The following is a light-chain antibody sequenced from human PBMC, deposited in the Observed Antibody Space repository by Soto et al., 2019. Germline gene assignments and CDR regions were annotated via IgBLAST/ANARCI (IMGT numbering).Light chain of an antibody. CDR1: QSISSW. J-gene: IGKJ4*01. CDR2: DAF. Sequence: DIQMTQSPSSLSASVGDRVTITCRASQSISSWLACYQQKPGKAPKLLIFDAFSLESGVPSRFSGSRSGTEFTLTISSLQPDDYATYYCQQYNSYSPLTFGGGTKVEIK. CDR3: QQYNSYSPLT. V-gene: IGKV1-5*01.